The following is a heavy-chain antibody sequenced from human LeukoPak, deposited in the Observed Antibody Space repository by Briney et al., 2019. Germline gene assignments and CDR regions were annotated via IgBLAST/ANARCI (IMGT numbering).Heavy chain of an antibody. Sequence: PGGSLRLSCAASGFTFDEYAMHWVRQAPGKGLEWVSGISWNSGSIGYADSVKGRFTISRDNAKNSLYLQMNSLRAEDTALYYCAKTGITYYYGSGSYDYWGQGTLVTVSS. J-gene: IGHJ4*02. CDR2: ISWNSGSI. CDR3: AKTGITYYYGSGSYDY. D-gene: IGHD3-10*01. V-gene: IGHV3-9*01. CDR1: GFTFDEYA.